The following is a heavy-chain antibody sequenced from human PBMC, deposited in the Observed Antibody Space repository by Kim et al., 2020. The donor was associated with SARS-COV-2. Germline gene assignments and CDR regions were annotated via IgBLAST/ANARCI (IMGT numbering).Heavy chain of an antibody. V-gene: IGHV1-2*06. CDR3: ATGMSIAVAAYYFDY. Sequence: ASVKVSCKASGYTFTGYYMHWVRQAPGQGLEWMGRINPNSGGTNYAQKFQGRVTMTRDTSISTAYMELSRLRSDDTAVYYCATGMSIAVAAYYFDYWGQGTLVTVSS. J-gene: IGHJ4*02. D-gene: IGHD6-19*01. CDR1: GYTFTGYY. CDR2: INPNSGGT.